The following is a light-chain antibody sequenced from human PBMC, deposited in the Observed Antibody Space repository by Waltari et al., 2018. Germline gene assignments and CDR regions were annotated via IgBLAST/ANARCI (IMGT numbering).Light chain of an antibody. CDR3: QQYHGDSPT. Sequence: DTQMTQSPSTLSAYVVDRVTITCRASQNIYNWLAWYQQKPGEAPEVLIYDASSLRSGVPSRFSGSGSGTEFTLTISSLQPGDFATYYCQQYHGDSPTFGQGTRVEIK. CDR1: QNIYNW. CDR2: DAS. V-gene: IGKV1-5*01. J-gene: IGKJ1*01.